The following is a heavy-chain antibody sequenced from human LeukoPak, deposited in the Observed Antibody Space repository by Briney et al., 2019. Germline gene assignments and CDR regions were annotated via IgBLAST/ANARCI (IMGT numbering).Heavy chain of an antibody. V-gene: IGHV3-11*04. D-gene: IGHD1-1*01. CDR3: ARGPYKYVISANPDY. CDR2: ISGSGHDI. J-gene: IGHJ4*02. Sequence: PGGSLRLSCAASGFTFSDSYMTWVRQAPGKGVEWVAYISGSGHDINYSESAKGRFTISRDNAKNSLFLQMNSLRAEDTAVYYCARGPYKYVISANPDYWGQGTLVTVSS. CDR1: GFTFSDSY.